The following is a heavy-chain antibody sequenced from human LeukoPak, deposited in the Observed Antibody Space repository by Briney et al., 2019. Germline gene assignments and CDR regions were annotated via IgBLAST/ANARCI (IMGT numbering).Heavy chain of an antibody. CDR3: ARVYADYVDYYYYMDV. CDR2: INQSGRT. V-gene: IGHV4-34*01. CDR1: GGSFSGYY. Sequence: PSETLSLTCAVYGGSFSGYYWSWIRQVPGKGLEWIGEINQSGRTNYNPSLKSRVTISVDTSKNQFSLKLSSVTAADTAVYYCARVYADYVDYYYYMDVWGKGTTVTVSS. J-gene: IGHJ6*03. D-gene: IGHD4-17*01.